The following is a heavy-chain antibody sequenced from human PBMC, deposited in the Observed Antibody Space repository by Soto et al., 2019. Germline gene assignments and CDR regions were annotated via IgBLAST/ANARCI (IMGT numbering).Heavy chain of an antibody. D-gene: IGHD3-3*01. CDR1: GFTFSSYA. V-gene: IGHV3-23*01. CDR2: ISGSGGST. Sequence: PGGSLRLSCAASGFTFSSYAMSWVRQAPGKGLEWVSAISGSGGSTYYADSVKGRFTISRDNSKNTLYLQMNSLRAEDTAVYYCAKGRFLEWPHHGHYFDYWGQGTLVTVSS. J-gene: IGHJ4*02. CDR3: AKGRFLEWPHHGHYFDY.